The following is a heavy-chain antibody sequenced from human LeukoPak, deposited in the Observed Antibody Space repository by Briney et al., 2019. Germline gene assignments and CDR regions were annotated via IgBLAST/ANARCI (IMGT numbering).Heavy chain of an antibody. Sequence: GGSLRLSCAASGFTFSSYAMHWVRQAPGKGLEWVAVISYDGSNKYYADPVKGRFTISRDNSKNTLYLQMNSLRTGDTAVYYCARVSYYDILTGPIRFDPWGQGTLVTVSS. D-gene: IGHD3-9*01. J-gene: IGHJ5*02. CDR1: GFTFSSYA. CDR3: ARVSYYDILTGPIRFDP. V-gene: IGHV3-30*04. CDR2: ISYDGSNK.